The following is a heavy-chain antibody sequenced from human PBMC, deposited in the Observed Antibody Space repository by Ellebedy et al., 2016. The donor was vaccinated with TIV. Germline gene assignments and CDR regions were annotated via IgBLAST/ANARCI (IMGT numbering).Heavy chain of an antibody. CDR2: INSRGGST. D-gene: IGHD3-22*01. CDR3: AKGRGGVSDSSAPRYYFDY. Sequence: PGGSLRLSCAASGFTFSGYAMSWVRQATGKRLEWVSGINSRGGSTYDTDSVEDRFIISRDNSKKTLCLQMNGLRAEDTAIYYWAKGRGGVSDSSAPRYYFDYWGLGTLVTVSS. J-gene: IGHJ4*02. V-gene: IGHV3-23*01. CDR1: GFTFSGYA.